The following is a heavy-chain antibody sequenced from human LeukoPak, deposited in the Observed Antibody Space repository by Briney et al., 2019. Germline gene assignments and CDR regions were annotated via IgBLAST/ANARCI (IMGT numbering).Heavy chain of an antibody. J-gene: IGHJ4*02. CDR3: AKASYSSGYLSVSYYFDY. Sequence: GGSLRLSCAASGFTFSSYAMSWVRQAPGKGLEWVSAISGSGGSTYYADSVKGRFTISRDNSKNTLYLQMNSLRAEDTAVYYCAKASYSSGYLSVSYYFDYWGQGTLVTVSS. CDR1: GFTFSSYA. D-gene: IGHD3-22*01. V-gene: IGHV3-23*01. CDR2: ISGSGGST.